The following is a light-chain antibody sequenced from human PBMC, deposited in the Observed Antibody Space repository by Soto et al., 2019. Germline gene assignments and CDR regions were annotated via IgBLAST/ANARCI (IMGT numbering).Light chain of an antibody. CDR2: GAS. J-gene: IGKJ4*01. Sequence: EIVLTQSPGTLSLTAGESATLSCRASQSVSSSYLAWYQQKPGQAPRLLIYGASSRATGIPDRFSGSGSGTDFTLTITRLEPEDFAVYYCQHYRTSFGGGTKVEIK. CDR3: QHYRTS. V-gene: IGKV3-20*01. CDR1: QSVSSSY.